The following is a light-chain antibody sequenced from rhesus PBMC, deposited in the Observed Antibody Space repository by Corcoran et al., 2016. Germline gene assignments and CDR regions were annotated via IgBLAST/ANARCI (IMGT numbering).Light chain of an antibody. V-gene: IGKV1-25*01. J-gene: IGKJ4*01. CDR3: QHYYSVPLT. CDR2: EAA. CDR1: QGITND. Sequence: DIQMTQSPSSLSASVGDRVTITCRASQGITNDLAWYPQNPGESPKLLIYEAASLQSGIPSRFSGSGSGTDFTLTISSLQSEDSASYYCQHYYSVPLTFGGGTKVEIK.